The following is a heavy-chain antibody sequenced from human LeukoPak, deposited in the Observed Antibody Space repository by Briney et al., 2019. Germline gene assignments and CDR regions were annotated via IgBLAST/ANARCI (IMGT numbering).Heavy chain of an antibody. CDR3: AKVGGIVLAVYYYMDV. CDR1: GFTFSDYH. V-gene: IGHV3-30*02. CDR2: ITCGGNDN. J-gene: IGHJ6*03. D-gene: IGHD6-19*01. Sequence: GGSLRLSCAASGFTFSDYHMSWIRQAPGKGLEGVAYITCGGNDNHYGDSVKGRFTISRDNSKNTLYLQMNSLRVEDTAVYYCAKVGGIVLAVYYYMDVWGKGTTVTVS.